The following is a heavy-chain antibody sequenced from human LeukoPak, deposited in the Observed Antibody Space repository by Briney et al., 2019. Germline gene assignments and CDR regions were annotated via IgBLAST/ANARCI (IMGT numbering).Heavy chain of an antibody. J-gene: IGHJ4*02. Sequence: SETLSLTCTVSGGSISSYYWSWIRQPPGKGLEWIGYIYYSGSTNYNPSLKGRVTISVDTSKNQFSLKLSSVTAADTAVYYCARYYAGFDYWGQGTLVTVSS. V-gene: IGHV4-59*01. CDR3: ARYYAGFDY. D-gene: IGHD2-2*01. CDR1: GGSISSYY. CDR2: IYYSGST.